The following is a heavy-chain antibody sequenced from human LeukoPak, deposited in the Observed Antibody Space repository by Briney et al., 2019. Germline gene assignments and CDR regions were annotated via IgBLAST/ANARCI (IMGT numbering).Heavy chain of an antibody. CDR1: GGSNSSSSYY. J-gene: IGHJ4*02. D-gene: IGHD2-15*01. V-gene: IGHV4-39*01. CDR3: ARTGRAALHTGGQRTDFDY. CDR2: IYYSGST. Sequence: SETLSLTCTVSGGSNSSSSYYWGWIRQPPGKGLEWIGSIYYSGSTYYNPSLKSRVTISVDTSKNQFSLKLSSVTAADTAVYYCARTGRAALHTGGQRTDFDYWGQGTLVTVSS.